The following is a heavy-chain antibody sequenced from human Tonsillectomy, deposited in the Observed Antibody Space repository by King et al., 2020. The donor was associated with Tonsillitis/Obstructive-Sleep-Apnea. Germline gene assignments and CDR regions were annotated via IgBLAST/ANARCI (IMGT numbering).Heavy chain of an antibody. V-gene: IGHV5-51*01. CDR1: GYSFSNLW. D-gene: IGHD6-19*01. CDR3: ARVLAVAGINLGVDF. Sequence: QLVQSGAEVKKPGESLKISCKGSGYSFSNLWIGWVRQMPGKGLEWMGIIYPGDSDTRYSPSFQGQVTIFADQSISTAYLQWSSLKASDTAMYYCARVLAVAGINLGVDFWGQGTLVTVSS. CDR2: IYPGDSDT. J-gene: IGHJ4*02.